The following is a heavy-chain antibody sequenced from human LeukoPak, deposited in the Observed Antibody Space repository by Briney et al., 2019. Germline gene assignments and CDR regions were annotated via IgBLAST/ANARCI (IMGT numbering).Heavy chain of an antibody. V-gene: IGHV4-34*01. D-gene: IGHD2-15*01. J-gene: IGHJ4*02. CDR2: NNHSGST. CDR3: AREGVVGAYGHFDY. Sequence: SDTLSLTCAVYGGSFSGYYWSWIRQPAGKGLEWIGENNHSGSTNYNPSLKSRVTIPVDTSKNQFSLKLSSVTAADTAVYYCAREGVVGAYGHFDYWGQGTLVTVSS. CDR1: GGSFSGYY.